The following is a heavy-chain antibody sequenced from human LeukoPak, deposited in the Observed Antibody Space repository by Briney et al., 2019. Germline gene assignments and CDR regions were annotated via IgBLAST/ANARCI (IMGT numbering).Heavy chain of an antibody. Sequence: SSGTLSLTCTVSGGSISSYYWSWIRQPPGKGLEWIGYIYYSGSTNYNPSLKSRVTISVDTSKNQFSLKLSSVTAADTAVYYCARHKRSYGYDSWGSSPNFDYWGRGTLVTVSS. D-gene: IGHD5-18*01. CDR3: ARHKRSYGYDSWGSSPNFDY. CDR2: IYYSGST. J-gene: IGHJ4*02. CDR1: GGSISSYY. V-gene: IGHV4-59*08.